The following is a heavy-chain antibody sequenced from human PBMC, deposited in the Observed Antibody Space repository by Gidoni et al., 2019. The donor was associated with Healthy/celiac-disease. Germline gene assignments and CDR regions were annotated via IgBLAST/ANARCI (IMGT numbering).Heavy chain of an antibody. J-gene: IGHJ4*02. CDR2: IKQDGSEK. V-gene: IGHV3-7*04. CDR3: ARVPVVPLSSFFDF. D-gene: IGHD2-15*01. Sequence: EVQLVESGGGLVQPGGSLRLSCAASGFTFSSYWMSWVRQAPGKGLEWVANIKQDGSEKYYVDSVKGRFTISSDNAKNSLYLQMNSLRAEDTAVYYCARVPVVPLSSFFDFWGQGTPVTVSS. CDR1: GFTFSSYW.